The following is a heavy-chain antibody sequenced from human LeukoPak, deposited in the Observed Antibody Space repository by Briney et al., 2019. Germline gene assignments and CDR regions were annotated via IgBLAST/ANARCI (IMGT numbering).Heavy chain of an antibody. CDR3: SRKSQSHGRGAFDI. J-gene: IGHJ3*02. CDR2: ITFSGDST. D-gene: IGHD3-10*02. V-gene: IGHV3-23*01. CDR1: GFHLNNYH. Sequence: PGGPLRLPCAVSGFHLNNYHMTWVRQAPGEGREWVSIITFSGDSTYYADSVKGRFTISRDNSKNTLYLQMNSLRAEDTAVYYCSRKSQSHGRGAFDIWGQGTMVTVSS.